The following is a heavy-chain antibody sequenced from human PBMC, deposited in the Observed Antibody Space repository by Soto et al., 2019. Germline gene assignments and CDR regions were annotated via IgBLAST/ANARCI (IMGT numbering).Heavy chain of an antibody. CDR3: ARMPGRATSHFDY. V-gene: IGHV2-70*11. D-gene: IGHD5-12*01. CDR1: GFTFSSYAM. Sequence: LRLSCAASGFTFSSYAMSWVRQPPGKALEWLARIDWDDDKYYSTSLKTRLTISKDTSKNQVVLTMTNMDPVDTATYYCARMPGRATSHFDYWGQGTLVTVSS. J-gene: IGHJ4*02. CDR2: IDWDDDK.